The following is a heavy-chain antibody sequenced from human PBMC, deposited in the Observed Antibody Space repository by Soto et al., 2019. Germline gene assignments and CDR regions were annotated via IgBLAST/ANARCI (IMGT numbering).Heavy chain of an antibody. CDR3: AKGDNLGPKSGYAFDP. CDR2: TYFRSKWYN. CDR1: GDSVSSNTAS. D-gene: IGHD5-12*01. Sequence: PSQTLSHTCAISGDSVSSNTASWNWIRQSPSRGLEWLGRTYFRSKWYNDYDGSVKSRIIINPDTSNNQFSQQLNSVTPEDTAVYFCAKGDNLGPKSGYAFDPWGQGIMVTVSS. J-gene: IGHJ5*02. V-gene: IGHV6-1*01.